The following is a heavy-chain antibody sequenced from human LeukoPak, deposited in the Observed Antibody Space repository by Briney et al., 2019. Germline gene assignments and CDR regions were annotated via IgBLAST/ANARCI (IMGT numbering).Heavy chain of an antibody. Sequence: GGSLRLSCAASGFTFSSYWMNWVRQAPGKGLEWVSSISSSSSYIYYADSVKGRFTISRDNAKNSLYLQMNSLRAEDTAVYYCARDRVTMIVVVGYGMDVWGQGTTVTVSS. CDR2: ISSSSSYI. V-gene: IGHV3-21*01. CDR1: GFTFSSYW. J-gene: IGHJ6*02. D-gene: IGHD3-22*01. CDR3: ARDRVTMIVVVGYGMDV.